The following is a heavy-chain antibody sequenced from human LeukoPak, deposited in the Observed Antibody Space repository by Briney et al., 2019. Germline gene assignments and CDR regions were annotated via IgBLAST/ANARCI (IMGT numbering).Heavy chain of an antibody. Sequence: SGPTLTHPTQTLTLTCRFSGLSLSTSGEGVGWIRQPPGKALEWLEIIYWTNEKRYSASRKTRLSVSDDTSKNQVVLTLTNVDPVDTATYFCAHSKGGSYFNLFDPWGPGTQVTVSS. J-gene: IGHJ5*02. D-gene: IGHD1-26*01. CDR1: GLSLSTSGEG. V-gene: IGHV2-5*01. CDR2: IYWTNEK. CDR3: AHSKGGSYFNLFDP.